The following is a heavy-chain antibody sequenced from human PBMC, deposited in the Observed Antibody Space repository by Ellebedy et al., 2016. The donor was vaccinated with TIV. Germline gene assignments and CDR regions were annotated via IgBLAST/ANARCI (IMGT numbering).Heavy chain of an antibody. Sequence: SETLSLXCTVSGGSISSGSDYWSWIRQPPGKGLEWIGYISYSGSTNYNPSLKSRVTISVDTSKNQFSLRLRSVTAADTAVYYCARDYRTVTTPYYYGMDVWGQGTTVTVSS. D-gene: IGHD4-11*01. J-gene: IGHJ6*02. CDR1: GGSISSGSDY. V-gene: IGHV4-61*01. CDR3: ARDYRTVTTPYYYGMDV. CDR2: ISYSGST.